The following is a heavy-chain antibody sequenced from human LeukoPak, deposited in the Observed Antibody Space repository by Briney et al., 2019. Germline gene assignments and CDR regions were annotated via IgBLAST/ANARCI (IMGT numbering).Heavy chain of an antibody. CDR3: ARQYYFGSGSYYNVPSGDYYYGMDV. CDR1: GYKFTSYW. V-gene: IGHV5-51*01. J-gene: IGHJ6*02. D-gene: IGHD3-10*01. Sequence: GEPLQISCQCSGYKFTSYWIAWVRQLPGTGLEWMGIIYPGDSDTRYSPSFQGQVTISADKSINTAYLQWSSLRASDTAMYYCARQYYFGSGSYYNVPSGDYYYGMDVWGQGTTVTVPS. CDR2: IYPGDSDT.